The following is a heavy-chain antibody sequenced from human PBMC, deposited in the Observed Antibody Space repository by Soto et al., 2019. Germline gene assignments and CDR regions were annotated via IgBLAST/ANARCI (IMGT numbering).Heavy chain of an antibody. D-gene: IGHD3-9*01. CDR1: GYTFTSYG. J-gene: IGHJ2*01. V-gene: IGHV1-18*01. CDR2: ISTYNGNA. Sequence: QVQLVQSGAEVKKPGASVKVSCKASGYTFTSYGISWVRQAPGQGLEWMGWISTYNGNANYAQKLQGRVTMTTDTSPSTAYLERMSLRADDTAVYYCARVDYDILTEYWYFDLWGRGTLVTVSS. CDR3: ARVDYDILTEYWYFDL.